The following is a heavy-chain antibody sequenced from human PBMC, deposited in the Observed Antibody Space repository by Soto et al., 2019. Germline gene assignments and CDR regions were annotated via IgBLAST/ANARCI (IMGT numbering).Heavy chain of an antibody. CDR2: ISYDGSNK. D-gene: IGHD3-22*01. Sequence: QVQLVESGGGVAQPGRSLRLSCAASGFTFSSYAMHWVRQAPGKGLEWVAVISYDGSNKYYADSVKGRFTISRDNSKNTLYLQMNSLRAEDTAVYYCAGSSGYYLRDNWFDPWGQGTLVTVSS. CDR3: AGSSGYYLRDNWFDP. V-gene: IGHV3-30-3*01. J-gene: IGHJ5*02. CDR1: GFTFSSYA.